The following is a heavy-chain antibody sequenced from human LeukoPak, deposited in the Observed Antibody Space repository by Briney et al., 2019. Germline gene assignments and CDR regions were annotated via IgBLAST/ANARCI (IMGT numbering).Heavy chain of an antibody. CDR3: VRGTAFWNGVDY. CDR1: GFTFSSYW. D-gene: IGHD3-3*01. V-gene: IGHV3-74*01. Sequence: GGSLRLSCAASGFTFSSYWMHWVRQAPGKGLVWISRINSDGLITNYADSVKGRFTIFRDNANTLYLQMNGLRAEDTAVYYCVRGTAFWNGVDYWGQGTLVTVSS. CDR2: INSDGLIT. J-gene: IGHJ4*02.